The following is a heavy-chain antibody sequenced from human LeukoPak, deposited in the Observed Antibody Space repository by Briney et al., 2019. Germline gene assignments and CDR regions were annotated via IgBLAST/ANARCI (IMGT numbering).Heavy chain of an antibody. CDR3: VRDSDDYYWALDF. J-gene: IGHJ4*02. CDR2: TYYRSRWGN. Sequence: SQTLSLTCAISGDSVSNNIATWNRVRQSPSRGLEWLGRTYYRSRWGNDYAISVKGRITINPDTSRNQFSLQLNSVTPEDTAVYYCVRDSDDYYWALDFWGQGTPATVSS. V-gene: IGHV6-1*01. D-gene: IGHD3-10*01. CDR1: GDSVSNNIAT.